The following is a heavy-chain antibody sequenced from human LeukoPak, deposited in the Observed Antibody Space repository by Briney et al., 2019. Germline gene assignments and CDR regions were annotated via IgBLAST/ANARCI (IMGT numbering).Heavy chain of an antibody. J-gene: IGHJ4*02. D-gene: IGHD1-26*01. CDR1: GGSISSSNW. CDR3: ARVGSGSYFQFSDY. CDR2: IYHSGST. Sequence: SGTLSLTCAVSGGSISSSNWWSWVRQPPGKGLEWIGEIYHSGSTNYNPSLKSRVTISVDKSKNQFSLKLSSVTAADTAVYYCARVGSGSYFQFSDYWGQGTLVTVSS. V-gene: IGHV4-4*02.